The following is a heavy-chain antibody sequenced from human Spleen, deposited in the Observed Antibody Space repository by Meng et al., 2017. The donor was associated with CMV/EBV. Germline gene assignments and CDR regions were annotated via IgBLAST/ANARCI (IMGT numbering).Heavy chain of an antibody. CDR3: AKGIPDNAFDI. D-gene: IGHD3-9*01. V-gene: IGHV1-2*02. CDR1: GYTFTGYY. CDR2: LNPNSGAT. J-gene: IGHJ3*02. Sequence: ASVKVSCKASGYTFTGYYMHWVRQAPGQGLEWMGWLNPNSGATNYAQKFQGRVTLTRDTSISTAYMDLNRLRYDDTAVYYCAKGIPDNAFDIWSQGTVVTVSS.